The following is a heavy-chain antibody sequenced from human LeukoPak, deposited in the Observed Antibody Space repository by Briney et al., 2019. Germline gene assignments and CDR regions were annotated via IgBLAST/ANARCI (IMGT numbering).Heavy chain of an antibody. CDR1: GYTLTSYY. D-gene: IGHD1-26*01. V-gene: IGHV1-46*01. J-gene: IGHJ4*02. Sequence: RASVKVSCKASGYTLTSYYMHWVRQAPGQGLEWMGRINPSGGSTSYAQKFQGRVTMTRDTSTSTVYMELSSLRSEDTAVYYCATVASGSYSYFDYWGQGTLVTVSS. CDR3: ATVASGSYSYFDY. CDR2: INPSGGST.